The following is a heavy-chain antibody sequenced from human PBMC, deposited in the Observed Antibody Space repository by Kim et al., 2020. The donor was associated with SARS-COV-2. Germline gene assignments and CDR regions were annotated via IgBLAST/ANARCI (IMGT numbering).Heavy chain of an antibody. CDR3: ARSPYLLLLDFDY. CDR2: IYYSGST. J-gene: IGHJ4*02. V-gene: IGHV4-59*01. D-gene: IGHD3-22*01. Sequence: SETLSLTCTVSGGSISSYYWSWIRQPPGKGLEWIGYIYYSGSTNYNPSLKSRVTISVDTSKNQFSLKLSSVTAADTAVYYCARSPYLLLLDFDYWGQGTLVTVSS. CDR1: GGSISSYY.